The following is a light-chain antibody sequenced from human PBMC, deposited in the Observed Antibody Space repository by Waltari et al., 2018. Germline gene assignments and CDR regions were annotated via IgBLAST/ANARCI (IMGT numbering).Light chain of an antibody. CDR1: SGHSSYA. CDR3: QTWGTGMV. J-gene: IGLJ2*01. CDR2: VNSDGSH. Sequence: QLVLTQSPSASASLGASVKLTCTLSSGHSSYAIAWHQQQPEKGPRYLMKVNSDGSHSKEDGLPDRFSGSSSGAERYLTISSLQSEDEADYYCQTWGTGMVFGGGTKLTVL. V-gene: IGLV4-69*01.